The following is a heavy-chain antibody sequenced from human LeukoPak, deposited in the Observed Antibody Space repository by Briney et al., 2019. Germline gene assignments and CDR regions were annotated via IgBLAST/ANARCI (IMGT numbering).Heavy chain of an antibody. CDR3: ARVGALGGHDF. Sequence: GGSLRLSCAASGFTVSSNYVSWVRQAPGKGLEWVSIIYSGGSTFYADSVKGRFTISRDNSKNTLYLQMNSLRAEDTAVYYCARVGALGGHDFWGQGSLVTVSS. CDR1: GFTVSSNY. V-gene: IGHV3-53*01. CDR2: IYSGGST. D-gene: IGHD1-26*01. J-gene: IGHJ4*02.